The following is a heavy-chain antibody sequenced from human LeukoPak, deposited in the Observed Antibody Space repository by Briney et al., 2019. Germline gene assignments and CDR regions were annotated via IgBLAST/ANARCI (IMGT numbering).Heavy chain of an antibody. J-gene: IGHJ4*02. CDR2: ISASGGST. D-gene: IGHD1-14*01. CDR1: GFTFSSYA. Sequence: GRSLRLSCAASGFTFSSYAMSWVRQAPGRGLEWVSAISASGGSTYYADSVKGRSTISRDNSKNTLYLQMNSLRAEDTAVYYCAKNGARNGDNWNHGNYFDYWGQGTLVTVSS. V-gene: IGHV3-23*01. CDR3: AKNGARNGDNWNHGNYFDY.